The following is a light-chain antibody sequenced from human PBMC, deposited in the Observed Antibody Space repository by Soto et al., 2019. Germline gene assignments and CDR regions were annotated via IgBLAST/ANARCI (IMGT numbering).Light chain of an antibody. CDR1: QDISND. CDR2: AAS. J-gene: IGKJ1*01. V-gene: IGKV1-17*01. CDR3: LQYNDYPPSWT. Sequence: DIQMTQSPSSLSASVGDRVTITCRASQDISNDLGWYQQKPGKAPKRLIYAASSLQSGVPSRFSGSGSGTEFSLTSSSLQPEDFATYYCLQYNDYPPSWTFGQGTRVEIK.